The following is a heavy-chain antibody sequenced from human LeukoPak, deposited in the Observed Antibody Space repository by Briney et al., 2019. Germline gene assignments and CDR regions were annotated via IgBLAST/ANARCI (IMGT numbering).Heavy chain of an antibody. CDR2: IDWDDDK. CDR3: ARMGRYFDWFLDY. D-gene: IGHD3-9*01. V-gene: IGHV2-70*04. Sequence: ESGPALVKPTQTLTPTCTFSGFSLSTSGMRVSLSRQPPGKALEWLARIDWDDDKFYSTSLKTRLTISKDTSKNQVVLTMTNMDPVDTATYYCARMGRYFDWFLDYWGQGTLVTVSS. CDR1: GFSLSTSGMR. J-gene: IGHJ4*02.